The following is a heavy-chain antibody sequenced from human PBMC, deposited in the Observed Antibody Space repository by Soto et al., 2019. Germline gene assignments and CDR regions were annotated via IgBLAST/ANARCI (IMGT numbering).Heavy chain of an antibody. CDR1: GYTFTSYY. J-gene: IGHJ6*02. CDR2: INPSGGST. CDR3: ARALGDMDV. V-gene: IGHV1-46*01. D-gene: IGHD3-10*01. Sequence: QVQLVQSGAEVKKPGASVKVSCKASGYTFTSYYMHWVRQAPGQGLEWMGIINPSGGSTSYAQKSQGRVTMTRDTATSTVYMELSSLRSEDPAVYYCARALGDMDVWGQGTTVTVSS.